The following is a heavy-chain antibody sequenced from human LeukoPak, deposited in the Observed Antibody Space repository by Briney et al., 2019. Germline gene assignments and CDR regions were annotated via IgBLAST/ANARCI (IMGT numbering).Heavy chain of an antibody. CDR1: GYTFTSYG. CDR3: ARLADFWSGYLITTRTNYFDY. Sequence: ASVKVSRKASGYTFTSYGISWVRQAPGQGLEWMGWISAYNGNTNYAQKLQGRVTMTTDTSTSTAYMELRSLRSDDTAVYYCARLADFWSGYLITTRTNYFDYWGQGTLVTVSS. D-gene: IGHD3-3*01. J-gene: IGHJ4*02. CDR2: ISAYNGNT. V-gene: IGHV1-18*01.